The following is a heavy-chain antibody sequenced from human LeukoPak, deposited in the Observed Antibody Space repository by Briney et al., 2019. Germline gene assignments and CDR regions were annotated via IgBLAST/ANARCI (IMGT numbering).Heavy chain of an antibody. Sequence: GGSLRLSCAASGFTFNIYAMTWARQAPGKGLEWVSAISGSGGTTHSTDSVKGRFTISRDNSKNTLYLQMNGLRAEDTAVYYCAKDNGYGLAAADTLGYFDYWGQGTLVTVSS. J-gene: IGHJ4*02. CDR2: ISGSGGTT. CDR1: GFTFNIYA. V-gene: IGHV3-23*01. CDR3: AKDNGYGLAAADTLGYFDY. D-gene: IGHD6-13*01.